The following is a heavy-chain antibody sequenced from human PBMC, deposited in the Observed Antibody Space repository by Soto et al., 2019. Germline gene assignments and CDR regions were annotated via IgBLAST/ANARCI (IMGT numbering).Heavy chain of an antibody. CDR2: IIPIFGTA. V-gene: IGHV1-69*12. CDR1: VGTFSSYA. J-gene: IGHJ6*02. CDR3: ARAVRGYYYDSSGYYYRHYYYYGMDV. Sequence: QVQLVQSGAEVKKPGSSVKVSCKASVGTFSSYAISWVRQAPGQGLEWMGGIIPIFGTANYAQKFQGRVTISADESTSTAYMELSSLRSEDTAVYYCARAVRGYYYDSSGYYYRHYYYYGMDVWGQGTTVTVSS. D-gene: IGHD3-22*01.